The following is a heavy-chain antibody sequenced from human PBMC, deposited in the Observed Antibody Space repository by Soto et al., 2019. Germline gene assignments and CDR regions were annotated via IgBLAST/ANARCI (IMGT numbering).Heavy chain of an antibody. D-gene: IGHD3-16*02. J-gene: IGHJ6*02. CDR2: IIPILGIA. CDR3: ARDNVYVWGSYRPTYYYYYGMDV. Sequence: QVQLVQSGAEVKKPGSSVKVSCKASGGTFSSYTINWVRQAPGQGLEWMGRIIPILGIANYAQKFQGRVTITADKSTSTAYMQLSSLRCEDTAVYYCARDNVYVWGSYRPTYYYYYGMDVWGQGTTVTVSS. V-gene: IGHV1-69*08. CDR1: GGTFSSYT.